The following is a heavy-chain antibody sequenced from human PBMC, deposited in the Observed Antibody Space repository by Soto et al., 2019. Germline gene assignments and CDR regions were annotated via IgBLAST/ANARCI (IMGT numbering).Heavy chain of an antibody. D-gene: IGHD2-2*02. CDR1: GFTFSTYS. Sequence: PGGSLRLACVGSGFTFSTYSINWVRQAPGKGLEWVSSISSRSDIYYADSVKGRFTISRDNAKNSVSLQMNSLRAEDTAVYYCAREYTAWPLAYGLDVWGQGTTVTVSS. CDR2: ISSRSDI. J-gene: IGHJ6*02. CDR3: AREYTAWPLAYGLDV. V-gene: IGHV3-21*01.